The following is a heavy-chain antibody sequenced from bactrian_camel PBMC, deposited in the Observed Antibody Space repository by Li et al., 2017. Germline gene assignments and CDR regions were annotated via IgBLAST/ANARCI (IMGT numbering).Heavy chain of an antibody. V-gene: IGHV3S6*01. J-gene: IGHJ4*01. D-gene: IGHD6*01. Sequence: HVQLVESGGGSVQAGGSLRLSCAASEYTYDNYYMGWFRQAPGKEREGVAIIWTDGNRTHYADSVKGRFTVSEDNAKKMLYLQMDNVRPDDTAMYYCAVRPSMYGGSWSSDFLYHSWGQGTQVTVS. CDR2: IWTDGNRT. CDR3: AVRPSMYGGSWSSDFLYHS. CDR1: EYTYDNYY.